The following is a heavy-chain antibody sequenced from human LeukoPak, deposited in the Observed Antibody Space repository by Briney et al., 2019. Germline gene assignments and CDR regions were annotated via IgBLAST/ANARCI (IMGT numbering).Heavy chain of an antibody. J-gene: IGHJ5*02. Sequence: SETLSLTCTVSGGSISSYYWSWIRQPPGKGLGWIGYIYYSGSTNYNPSLKSRVTISVDTSKNQFSLKLSSVTAADTAVYYCAREVPAAINWFDPWGQGTLVTVSS. V-gene: IGHV4-59*01. CDR3: AREVPAAINWFDP. CDR2: IYYSGST. CDR1: GGSISSYY. D-gene: IGHD2-2*01.